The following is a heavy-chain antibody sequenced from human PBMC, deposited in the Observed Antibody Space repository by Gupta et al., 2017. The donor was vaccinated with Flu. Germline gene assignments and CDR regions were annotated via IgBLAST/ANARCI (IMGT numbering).Heavy chain of an antibody. J-gene: IGHJ4*02. Sequence: QVQLQQWGAGLLKPSETLSLTCAVYGGSFSGYYWSWIRQPPGKGLEWIGEINHSGSTNYNPSLKSRVTISVDTSKNQFSLKLRSVTAADTAVYYCARICVAGNYFDYWGQGTLVTVSS. D-gene: IGHD6-19*01. CDR3: ARICVAGNYFDY. CDR1: GGSFSGYY. V-gene: IGHV4-34*01. CDR2: INHSGST.